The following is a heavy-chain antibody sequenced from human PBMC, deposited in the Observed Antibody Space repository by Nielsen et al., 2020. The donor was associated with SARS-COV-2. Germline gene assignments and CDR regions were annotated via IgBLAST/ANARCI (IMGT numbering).Heavy chain of an antibody. V-gene: IGHV3-23*01. D-gene: IGHD3-22*01. Sequence: GESLKISCAASGFTFSSYAMSWVRQAPGKGLEWVSAISGSGGSTYYADSVKGRFTISRDNSKNTLYLQMNSLRAEDTAVYYCATPRGYYDSSGAVFDYWGQGTLVTVSS. CDR2: ISGSGGST. J-gene: IGHJ4*02. CDR1: GFTFSSYA. CDR3: ATPRGYYDSSGAVFDY.